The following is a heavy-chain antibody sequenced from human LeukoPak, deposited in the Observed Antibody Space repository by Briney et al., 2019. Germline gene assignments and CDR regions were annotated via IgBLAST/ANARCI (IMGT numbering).Heavy chain of an antibody. CDR2: IYYSGST. V-gene: IGHV4-39*07. CDR3: ARDNLYSYGLFAFDY. Sequence: SEALSLTCTVSGGSISSSSNYWGWLRQPPGKGLEWIGSIYYSGSTYYNPSLKSRVTISVDTSKNQFSLKLSSVTAADTAVYYCARDNLYSYGLFAFDYWGQGTLVTVSS. CDR1: GGSISSSSNY. J-gene: IGHJ4*02. D-gene: IGHD5-18*01.